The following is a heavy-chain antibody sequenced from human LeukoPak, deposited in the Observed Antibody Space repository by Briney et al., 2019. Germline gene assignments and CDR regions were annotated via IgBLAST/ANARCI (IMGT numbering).Heavy chain of an antibody. J-gene: IGHJ4*02. CDR2: INPNSGCT. CDR1: GYTFTGYY. V-gene: IGHV1-2*02. Sequence: GASGKVSCKGSGYTFTGYYMHWVRQAPGQGLEWMGWINPNSGCTNYAQKFQGRVTMTRDRSISPAYIEVSSLTSDDTALYYCATGGAGTAGTTVDFWGQGTLVTVSS. D-gene: IGHD1-1*01. CDR3: ATGGAGTAGTTVDF.